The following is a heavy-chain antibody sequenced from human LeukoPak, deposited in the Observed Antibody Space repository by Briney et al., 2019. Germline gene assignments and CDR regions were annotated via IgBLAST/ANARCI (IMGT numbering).Heavy chain of an antibody. J-gene: IGHJ4*02. CDR3: TRHLVSSPSRPFHH. Sequence: SETLSLTCTVSGDSISRSNYYWGWIRQPPGRGLEWIGSIYFSGSTYYNPSLNSRDTISVDTSKNQFSLKLTSVTATDTAVYYCTRHLVSSPSRPFHHWGQGTLVTVSS. CDR2: IYFSGST. V-gene: IGHV4-39*01. D-gene: IGHD6-6*01. CDR1: GDSISRSNYY.